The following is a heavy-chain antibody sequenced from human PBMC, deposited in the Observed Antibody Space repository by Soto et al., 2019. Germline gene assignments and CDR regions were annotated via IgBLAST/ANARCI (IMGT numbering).Heavy chain of an antibody. V-gene: IGHV4-4*02. Sequence: QVQLQESGPGLVKPSGTLSLTCAVSGGSISSSNWWSWVRQPPGKGLEWIGEIYRSGTTNYNPSLKSRVTISVDKTKTESSLNLNSVTAADTAVYYCASQGCWYVDYWGQGTLVTVSS. CDR3: ASQGCWYVDY. CDR1: GGSISSSNW. J-gene: IGHJ4*02. D-gene: IGHD2-21*01. CDR2: IYRSGTT.